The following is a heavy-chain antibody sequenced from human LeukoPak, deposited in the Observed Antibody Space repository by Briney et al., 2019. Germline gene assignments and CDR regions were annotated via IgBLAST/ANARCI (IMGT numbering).Heavy chain of an antibody. CDR2: INHSGST. Sequence: SETLSLTCAVYGGSFSGYYWSWIRQPPGKGLEWIGEINHSGSTNYNPSLKSRVTISVDTSKNQFSLKLSSVTAADTAVYYCARGGLLNGYSGYDYDYWGQGTLVTVSS. CDR3: ARGGLLNGYSGYDYDY. J-gene: IGHJ4*02. D-gene: IGHD5-12*01. V-gene: IGHV4-34*01. CDR1: GGSFSGYY.